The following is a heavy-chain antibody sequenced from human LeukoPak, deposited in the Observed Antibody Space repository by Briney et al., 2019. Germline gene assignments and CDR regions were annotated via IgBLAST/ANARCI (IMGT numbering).Heavy chain of an antibody. CDR1: GYTFTSYG. D-gene: IGHD3-10*01. CDR3: LRVPELPEY. CDR2: INAYNGKT. Sequence: ASVKVSCKASGYTFTSYGTNWVRQAPGQGLEWMGWINAYNGKTNYSQKFQDRVTMTIDTSTSTAYMELRSLRYDDTAVYYCLRVPELPEYWGQGTLVTVSS. V-gene: IGHV1-18*01. J-gene: IGHJ4*02.